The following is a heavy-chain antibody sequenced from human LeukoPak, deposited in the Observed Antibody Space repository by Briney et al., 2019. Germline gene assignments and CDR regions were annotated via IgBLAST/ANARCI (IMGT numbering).Heavy chain of an antibody. CDR1: GFTVSSNY. V-gene: IGHV3-21*01. J-gene: IGHJ3*02. CDR3: ARERWLNAFDI. CDR2: ISSSSSYI. D-gene: IGHD5-24*01. Sequence: PGGSLRLSCAASGFTVSSNYMSWVRQAPGKGLEWVSSISSSSSYIYYADSVKGRFTISRDNAKNSLYLQMNSLRAEDTAVYYCARERWLNAFDIWGQGTMVTVSS.